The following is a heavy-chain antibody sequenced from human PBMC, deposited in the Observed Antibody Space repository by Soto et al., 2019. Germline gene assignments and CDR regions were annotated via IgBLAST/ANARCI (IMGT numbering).Heavy chain of an antibody. Sequence: PGGSLRLSCAASGFSFSNYGMHWVRQAPGKGLEWVAVIWPDGSEKYYADSVKGRFTISRDNSKSTLYLQMNSLRVEDTAVYYCVRGGIAVTGTAPWGQEILFTVSS. CDR1: GFSFSNYG. D-gene: IGHD6-19*01. CDR3: VRGGIAVTGTAP. J-gene: IGHJ5*02. CDR2: IWPDGSEK. V-gene: IGHV3-33*01.